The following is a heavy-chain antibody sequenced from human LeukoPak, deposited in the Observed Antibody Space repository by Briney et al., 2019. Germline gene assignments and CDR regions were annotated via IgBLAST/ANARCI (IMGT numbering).Heavy chain of an antibody. CDR1: GFTFSSYG. J-gene: IGHJ1*01. CDR2: ISYDGSNK. CDR3: AKVGYCSGGSCYSGVAVAAFQH. V-gene: IGHV3-30*18. Sequence: GGSLRLSCAASGFTFSSYGMHWVRQAPGKGLDWVAVISYDGSNKYYADSVKGRFTISRDNSKNTLYLQMNSLRAEDTAVYYCAKVGYCSGGSCYSGVAVAAFQHWGQGTLVTVSS. D-gene: IGHD2-15*01.